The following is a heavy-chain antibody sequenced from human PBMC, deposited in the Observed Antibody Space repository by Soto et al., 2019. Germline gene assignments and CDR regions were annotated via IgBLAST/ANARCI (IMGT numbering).Heavy chain of an antibody. V-gene: IGHV3-30*18. CDR3: AKAPGVTMIVVSI. J-gene: IGHJ3*02. Sequence: TGGSLRLSCAASGFTFGAYVMHWVRQAPGKGLEWVAVISYDGSNKYYADSVKGRFTISRDNSKNTLYLQMNSLRAEDTAVYYCAKAPGVTMIVVSIWGQGTMVTVSS. D-gene: IGHD3-22*01. CDR2: ISYDGSNK. CDR1: GFTFGAYV.